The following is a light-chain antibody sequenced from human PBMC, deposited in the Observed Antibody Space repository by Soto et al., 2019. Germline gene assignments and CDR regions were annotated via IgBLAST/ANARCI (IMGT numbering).Light chain of an antibody. CDR3: QQYGSSAPIT. Sequence: EIVMTQSPATLSLSPGERATLSCRASQSITTVAWYQQKPGQAPRLLIYGASTRATGIPARFSGSGSETDFTLTISRLEPEDFALYYCQQYGSSAPITFGQGTRLEI. J-gene: IGKJ5*01. CDR2: GAS. CDR1: QSITT. V-gene: IGKV3-20*01.